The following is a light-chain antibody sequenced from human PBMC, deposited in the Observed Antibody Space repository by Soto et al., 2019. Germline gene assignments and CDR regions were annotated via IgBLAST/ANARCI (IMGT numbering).Light chain of an antibody. J-gene: IGLJ1*01. CDR2: EVT. V-gene: IGLV2-14*01. CDR3: SSFTTAHTHI. CDR1: SSDIGAYDY. Sequence: QSAPTQPAYVSGSPGQSITISCTGTSSDIGAYDYVSWFQQHPDKAPKLMISEVTNRPSGVSDRFSGSKSGNAASLTISGLQAEDEAYYFCSSFTTAHTHIFGTGTKVTVL.